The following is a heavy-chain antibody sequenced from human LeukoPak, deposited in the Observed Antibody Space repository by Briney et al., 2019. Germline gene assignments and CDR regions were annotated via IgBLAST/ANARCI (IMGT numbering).Heavy chain of an antibody. J-gene: IGHJ4*02. V-gene: IGHV3-7*01. CDR1: GFTFSSYA. Sequence: GGSLRLSCAASGFTFSSYAMSWVRQAPGKGLEWVVNIKQDGSEKYYVDSVKGRFTISRDNAKNSLYLQMNSLRAEDTAVYYCARDSISMLSTSDYWGQGTLVTVSS. CDR2: IKQDGSEK. D-gene: IGHD3-10*02. CDR3: ARDSISMLSTSDY.